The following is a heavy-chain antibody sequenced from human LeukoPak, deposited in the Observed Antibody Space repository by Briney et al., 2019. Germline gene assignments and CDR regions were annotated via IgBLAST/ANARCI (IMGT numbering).Heavy chain of an antibody. CDR3: ARDSNWVGARVDY. CDR2: ISSSSSTI. CDR1: GFTFSSYS. V-gene: IGHV3-48*04. Sequence: PGGSLRLSCAASGFTFSSYSMNWVRQAPGKGLEWVSYISSSSSTIYYADSVKGRFTIFRDNAKNSLYLQMNSLRAEDTAVYYCARDSNWVGARVDYWGQGTLVTVSS. D-gene: IGHD1-26*01. J-gene: IGHJ4*02.